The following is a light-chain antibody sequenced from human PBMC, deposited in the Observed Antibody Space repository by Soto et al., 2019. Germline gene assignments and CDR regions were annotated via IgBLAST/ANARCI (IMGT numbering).Light chain of an antibody. Sequence: DIQMTQSPSSLSASVGDRVTITCRASQGIGNYLAWYQQKPGKVPKLLIYAASTLQSGVPSRFSGSGSGTDFTLTISSLHAEDVATYYCQKYHSAPLTFGPGTKVDI. V-gene: IGKV1-27*01. J-gene: IGKJ3*01. CDR3: QKYHSAPLT. CDR2: AAS. CDR1: QGIGNY.